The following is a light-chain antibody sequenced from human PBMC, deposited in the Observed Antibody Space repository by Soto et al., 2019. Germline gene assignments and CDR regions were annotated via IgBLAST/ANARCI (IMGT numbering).Light chain of an antibody. CDR2: AAS. V-gene: IGKV1-12*01. J-gene: IGKJ1*01. Sequence: DIQMTQSPSSVSASIGDTVTITCRASQDISTLLAWFQQKPGKAPQYLIQAASILQSGVPSRFSGSGSGTESIININNLQPQDFASYFCLQVYSLPRTFGLGTKV. CDR3: LQVYSLPRT. CDR1: QDISTL.